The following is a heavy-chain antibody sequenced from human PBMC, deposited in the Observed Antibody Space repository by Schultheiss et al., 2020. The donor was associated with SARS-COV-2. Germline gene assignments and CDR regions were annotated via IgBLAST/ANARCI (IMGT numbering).Heavy chain of an antibody. D-gene: IGHD6-6*01. Sequence: GGSLRLSCAASGFTFSSYAMHWVRQAPGKGLEWVSGISWNSGSIGYADSVKGRFTISRDNAKNSLYLQMNSLRAEDTALYYCAKALVSYYYYYYMDVWGKGTTVTVSS. CDR3: AKALVSYYYYYYMDV. CDR1: GFTFSSYA. CDR2: ISWNSGSI. V-gene: IGHV3-9*01. J-gene: IGHJ6*03.